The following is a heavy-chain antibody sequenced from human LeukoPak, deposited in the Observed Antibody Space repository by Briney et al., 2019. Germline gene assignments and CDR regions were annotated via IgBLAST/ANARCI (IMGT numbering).Heavy chain of an antibody. Sequence: ASVKVSCKASGYPFTSYGISWVRQAPGQGLEWMGWISTYNGNTNYAQKFQDIVTMTTDTSTSTAYMELKSLRSDDTAVYYCARDWLVGVVVVAAGYWGQGTLVTVSS. D-gene: IGHD2-15*01. CDR2: ISTYNGNT. CDR1: GYPFTSYG. V-gene: IGHV1-18*01. J-gene: IGHJ4*02. CDR3: ARDWLVGVVVVAAGY.